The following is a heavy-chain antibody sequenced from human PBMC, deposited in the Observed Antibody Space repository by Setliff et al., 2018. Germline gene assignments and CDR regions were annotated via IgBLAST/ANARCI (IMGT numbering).Heavy chain of an antibody. CDR2: ISGDGNTV. CDR1: GFRFSDLY. Sequence: PGGSLRLSCAASGFRFSDLYMSWVRKVPGKGLEWLSKISGDGNTVYYADSVRGRFTVSRDNVKNSLFLQMDSLRVDDTAVYYCGRAGKPYAIDVGGQGTMVTVSS. CDR3: GRAGKPYAIDV. J-gene: IGHJ3*01. V-gene: IGHV3-11*04.